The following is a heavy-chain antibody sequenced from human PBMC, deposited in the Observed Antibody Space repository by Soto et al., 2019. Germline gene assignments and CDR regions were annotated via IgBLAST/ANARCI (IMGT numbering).Heavy chain of an antibody. CDR1: GGTFRSYT. V-gene: IGHV1-69*02. Sequence: QVQLVQSGAEVKKPGSSVKVSCKASGGTFRSYTLTWVRQAPGQGLEWMGRIIPILGIANYAQKFQGRVTITADKSTSTAYMELSSLSSEDTAVYYCARRRIAVADAFDIWGQGTMVTVSS. CDR2: IIPILGIA. CDR3: ARRRIAVADAFDI. J-gene: IGHJ3*02. D-gene: IGHD6-19*01.